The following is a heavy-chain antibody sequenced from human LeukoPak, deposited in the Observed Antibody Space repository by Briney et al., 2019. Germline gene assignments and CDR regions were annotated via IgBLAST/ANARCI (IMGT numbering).Heavy chain of an antibody. CDR2: IYYSGST. CDR1: GGSISSSSYY. V-gene: IGHV4-39*01. CDR3: ARRTYYYGSGAFRLADIFDY. J-gene: IGHJ4*02. Sequence: SETLSLTCTVSGGSISSSSYYWGWIRQPPGKGLEWIGSIYYSGSTYYNPSLKSRVTISVDTSKNQFSLKLSSVTAADTAVYYCARRTYYYGSGAFRLADIFDYWGQGTLVTVSS. D-gene: IGHD3-10*01.